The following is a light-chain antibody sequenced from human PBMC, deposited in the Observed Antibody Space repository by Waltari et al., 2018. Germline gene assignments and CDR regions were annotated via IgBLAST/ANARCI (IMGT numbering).Light chain of an antibody. CDR2: VNSDGSH. Sequence: QLVVTQSPSASASLGASVKLTCTLSSGHSSNVIAWLQQHPERGPRYLMKVNSDGSHSRGAGMPDRFSGSSSGAERYLTISNLQSEDEADYYCQTGGHGTWVFGGGTKLTVL. J-gene: IGLJ3*02. V-gene: IGLV4-69*01. CDR1: SGHSSNV. CDR3: QTGGHGTWV.